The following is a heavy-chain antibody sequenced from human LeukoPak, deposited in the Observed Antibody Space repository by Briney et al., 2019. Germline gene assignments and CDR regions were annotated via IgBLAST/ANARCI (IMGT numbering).Heavy chain of an antibody. D-gene: IGHD3-10*01. J-gene: IGHJ4*02. CDR2: INPNSGGT. V-gene: IGHV1-2*02. CDR1: GYTFTGYY. CDR3: ARDWGMVRGVMGY. Sequence: ASVKVSCKASGYTFTGYYMHWVRQAPGQGLEWMGWINPNSGGTNYAQKFQGRVTMTRDTSISTAYMELSRLRSDDTAVYHCARDWGMVRGVMGYWGQGTLVTVSS.